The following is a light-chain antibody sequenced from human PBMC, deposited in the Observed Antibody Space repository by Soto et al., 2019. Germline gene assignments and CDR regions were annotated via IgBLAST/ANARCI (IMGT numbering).Light chain of an antibody. CDR2: AAS. Sequence: DIPMTQSPSSLSASVGDRVTITCRASQSISSYLNWYQQKPGKAPKLLIYAASSLQSGVPSRFSGSGSGTDFTLTISSLQPEDFATYYCQQSYSTPRTFGGGTKVAIK. CDR1: QSISSY. V-gene: IGKV1-39*01. J-gene: IGKJ4*01. CDR3: QQSYSTPRT.